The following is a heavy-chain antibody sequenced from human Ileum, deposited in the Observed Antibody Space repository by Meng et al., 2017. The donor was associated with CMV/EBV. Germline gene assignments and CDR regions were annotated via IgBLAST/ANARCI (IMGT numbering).Heavy chain of an antibody. CDR2: IRYDGSNK. CDR1: GFTFSSYG. V-gene: IGHV3-30*02. J-gene: IGHJ4*02. Sequence: GESLKISCPASGFTFSSYGMHWVRQAPGKGLEWVAFIRYDGSNKYCADSVKGRFTISRDNSKNTLYLQMNSLRAEDTAVYYCAKDSRVKLGMGYYFDYWGQGTLVTVSS. CDR3: AKDSRVKLGMGYYFDY. D-gene: IGHD7-27*01.